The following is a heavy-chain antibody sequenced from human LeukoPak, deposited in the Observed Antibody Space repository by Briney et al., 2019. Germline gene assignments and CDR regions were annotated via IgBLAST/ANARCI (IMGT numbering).Heavy chain of an antibody. Sequence: GGSLRLSCAASGFTFSSYAMSWVRQAPGKGLEWVSSISGSAGGTYYADSVRGRFTISRDNSKNTLYLQMNSLRAEDTAVYYCAKVEGIYIFDYWGQGTLVTVSS. V-gene: IGHV3-23*01. CDR1: GFTFSSYA. CDR3: AKVEGIYIFDY. D-gene: IGHD6-13*01. J-gene: IGHJ4*02. CDR2: ISGSAGGT.